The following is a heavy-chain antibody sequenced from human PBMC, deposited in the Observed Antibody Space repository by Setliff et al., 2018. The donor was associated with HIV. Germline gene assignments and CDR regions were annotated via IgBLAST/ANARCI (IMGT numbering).Heavy chain of an antibody. J-gene: IGHJ6*02. V-gene: IGHV3-7*01. D-gene: IGHD3-22*01. CDR1: GFTFNNYC. CDR3: ARGLRSFYYDSTGPYSYYYGMDV. Sequence: GGSLRLSCAASGFTFNNYCLSWVRQAPGKGLEWVANTHEDGTQKYFVDSVRGRFTISRDNAKNSLYPQMNSLRGEDTALYYCARGLRSFYYDSTGPYSYYYGMDVWGQGTTVTVS. CDR2: THEDGTQK.